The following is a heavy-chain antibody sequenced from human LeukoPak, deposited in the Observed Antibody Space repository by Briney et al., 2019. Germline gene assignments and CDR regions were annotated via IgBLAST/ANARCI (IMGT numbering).Heavy chain of an antibody. CDR2: INAGNGNT. CDR1: GYTFTSYA. D-gene: IGHD6-19*01. V-gene: IGHV1-3*01. CDR3: ACGGIAVADDAFDI. J-gene: IGHJ3*02. Sequence: ASVKVSCKASGYTFTSYAMHWVRQAPGQRLEWMGWINAGNGNTKYSQKFQGRVTITRDTSASTAYMELSSLRSEDTAVYYCACGGIAVADDAFDIWGQGTMVTVSS.